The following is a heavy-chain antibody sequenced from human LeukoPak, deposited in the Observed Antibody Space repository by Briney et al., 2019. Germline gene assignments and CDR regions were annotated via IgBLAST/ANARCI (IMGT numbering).Heavy chain of an antibody. J-gene: IGHJ5*02. CDR3: ARTRYNWFDP. CDR1: GFTFTTYS. Sequence: GGSLRLSCAASGFTFTTYSMNWVRQAPGKGLEWVSYISGDTNTIYYADSVEGRFTISRDNAKNSLYLQMNSLRAEDTAVYYCARTRYNWFDPWGQGTLVTVPS. CDR2: ISGDTNTI. V-gene: IGHV3-48*04. D-gene: IGHD3-16*02.